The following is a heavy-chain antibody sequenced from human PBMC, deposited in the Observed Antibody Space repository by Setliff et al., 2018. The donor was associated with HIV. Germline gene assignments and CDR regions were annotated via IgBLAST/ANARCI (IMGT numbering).Heavy chain of an antibody. Sequence: GGSLRLSCAGSGYSFSSYEMNWVRQGPEKGLEWVAYLSHTSSTTAYRDSVKGRFTISRDNAKRVLYLQMNSLRAEDTAVYYCARGGASRPDYWGRGTLVTVSS. CDR2: LSHTSSTT. CDR1: GYSFSSYE. CDR3: ARGGASRPDY. J-gene: IGHJ4*02. V-gene: IGHV3-48*03. D-gene: IGHD3-16*01.